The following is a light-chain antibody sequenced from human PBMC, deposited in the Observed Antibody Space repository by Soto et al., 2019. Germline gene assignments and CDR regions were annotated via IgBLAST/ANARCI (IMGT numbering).Light chain of an antibody. V-gene: IGLV7-46*01. CDR3: LLSYNGPYV. CDR2: DTA. Sequence: QAVVTQEPSLTVSPGGTVTLTCGSSTGAVTNGHYPYWFQQKPGQAPRTLIYDTANRHSWTPARLSGSLLGGKAALTLSGEQPEDEAEYYCLLSYNGPYVFGTGTKVTVL. J-gene: IGLJ1*01. CDR1: TGAVTNGHY.